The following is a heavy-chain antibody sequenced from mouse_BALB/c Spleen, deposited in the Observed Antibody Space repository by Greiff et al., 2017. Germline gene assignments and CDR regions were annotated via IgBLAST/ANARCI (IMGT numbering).Heavy chain of an antibody. CDR3: ARSLYGNYVTY. V-gene: IGHV5-17*02. Sequence: DVKLVESGGGLVQPGGSRKLSCAASGFTFSSFGMHWVRQAPEKGLEWVAYISSGSSTIYYADTVKGRFTISRDNPKNTLFLQMTSLRSEDTAMYYCARSLYGNYVTYWGQGTLVTVSA. CDR1: GFTFSSFG. D-gene: IGHD2-1*01. J-gene: IGHJ3*01. CDR2: ISSGSSTI.